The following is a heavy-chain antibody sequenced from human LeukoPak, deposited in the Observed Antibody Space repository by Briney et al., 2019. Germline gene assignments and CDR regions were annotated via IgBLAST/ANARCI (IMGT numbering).Heavy chain of an antibody. CDR1: GYSFTSYA. Sequence: ASVKVSCKASGYSFTSYAMNWVRQAPGQGLEWMGWINTNTGNPTYAQGVTGRFVFSLHTSVRTAYLQISSLKAEDTAVYYCARDGVAARSLHYWGQGTLVTVSS. J-gene: IGHJ4*02. CDR2: INTNTGNP. V-gene: IGHV7-4-1*02. CDR3: ARDGVAARSLHY. D-gene: IGHD6-6*01.